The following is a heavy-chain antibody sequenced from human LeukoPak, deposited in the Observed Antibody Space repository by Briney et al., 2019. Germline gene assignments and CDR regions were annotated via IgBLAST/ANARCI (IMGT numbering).Heavy chain of an antibody. V-gene: IGHV3-30*18. Sequence: GRSLRLSCAASGFTFSSYGMHWVRQAPGKGLEWVAVISYDGSNKYYADSVKGRFTISRDNSKNTLYLQMNSLRAEDTAVYYCAKDLGSGWPYFDYWGQGTLVTVSS. D-gene: IGHD6-25*01. CDR3: AKDLGSGWPYFDY. CDR1: GFTFSSYG. J-gene: IGHJ4*02. CDR2: ISYDGSNK.